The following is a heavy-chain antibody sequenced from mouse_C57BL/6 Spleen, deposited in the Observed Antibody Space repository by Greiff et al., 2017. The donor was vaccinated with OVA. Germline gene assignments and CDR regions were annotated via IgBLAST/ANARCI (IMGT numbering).Heavy chain of an antibody. J-gene: IGHJ2*01. CDR1: GYAFTNYL. V-gene: IGHV1-54*01. Sequence: VKLMESGAELVRPGTSVKVSCKASGYAFTNYLIEWVKQRPGQGLEWIGVINPGSGGTNYNEKFKGKATLTADKSSSTAYMQLSSLTSEDSAVYFCARSGTYYFDDWGQGTTLTVSS. CDR3: ARSGTYYFDD. CDR2: INPGSGGT. D-gene: IGHD3-1*01.